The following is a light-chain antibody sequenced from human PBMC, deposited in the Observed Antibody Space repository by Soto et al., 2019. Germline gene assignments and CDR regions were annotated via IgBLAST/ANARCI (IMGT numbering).Light chain of an antibody. CDR3: SSVASSNTGV. CDR2: EVT. Sequence: QSALTQPPSASGSPGQSVTISCTGTSSDVGAYNYVSWYQQHAGKAPKLVIYEVTKRPSGVPDRFSGSKSANTASLTVSGLQAEDEADYYCSSVASSNTGVFGAGTKVTVL. CDR1: SSDVGAYNY. J-gene: IGLJ3*02. V-gene: IGLV2-8*01.